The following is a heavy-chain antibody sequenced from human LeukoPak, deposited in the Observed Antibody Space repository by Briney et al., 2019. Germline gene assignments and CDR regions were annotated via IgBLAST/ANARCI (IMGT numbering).Heavy chain of an antibody. CDR3: ARPPWGSYDSSGHDAFDI. D-gene: IGHD3-22*01. CDR2: ISSSSSYI. J-gene: IGHJ3*02. Sequence: SGGSLRLSCAASGFTFSSYEMNWVRQAPGKGLEWVSSISSSSSYIYYADSVKGRFTISRDNAKNSLYLQMNSLRAEDTAVYYCARPPWGSYDSSGHDAFDIWGQGTMVTVSS. V-gene: IGHV3-21*01. CDR1: GFTFSSYE.